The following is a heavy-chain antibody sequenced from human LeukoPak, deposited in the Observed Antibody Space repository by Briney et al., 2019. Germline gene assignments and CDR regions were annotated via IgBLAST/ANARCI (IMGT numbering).Heavy chain of an antibody. Sequence: SETLSLTCTVSGGSISSYYWSWIRQPAGKGLEWIGRIYTSGSTNYNPSLKSRVTMSVDTSKNQFSLKLSSVTAADTAVYYCARGGYYDSRGYSPGYYFDHWGQGTLVTVSS. CDR3: ARGGYYDSRGYSPGYYFDH. J-gene: IGHJ4*02. CDR1: GGSISSYY. CDR2: IYTSGST. V-gene: IGHV4-4*07. D-gene: IGHD3-22*01.